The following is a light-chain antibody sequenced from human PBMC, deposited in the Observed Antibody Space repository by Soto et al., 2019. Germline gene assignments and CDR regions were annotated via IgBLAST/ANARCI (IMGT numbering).Light chain of an antibody. CDR1: SSDVGGYNY. CDR2: DVS. V-gene: IGLV2-14*01. Sequence: QSVLTQPASVSGSPGQSITISCTGTSSDVGGYNYVSWYQQHPGKAPKLMIYDVSNRPSGVSNRFSGSKSGNTASLTISGVQGWDEADYYCSSYTSSSLYVFGTGTKLTVL. J-gene: IGLJ1*01. CDR3: SSYTSSSLYV.